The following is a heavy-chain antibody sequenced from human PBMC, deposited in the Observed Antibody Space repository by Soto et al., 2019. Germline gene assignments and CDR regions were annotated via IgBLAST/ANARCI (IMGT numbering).Heavy chain of an antibody. CDR1: GGSISSYY. J-gene: IGHJ5*02. CDR2: IYYSGST. D-gene: IGHD3-10*01. V-gene: IGHV4-59*08. CDR3: ARFYGVVWFGNNWFDP. Sequence: PSETLSLTCTVSGGSISSYYWSWIRQPPGKGLEWIGYIYYSGSTNYNPSLKSRVTISVDTSKNQFSLKLSSVTAADTAVYYCARFYGVVWFGNNWFDPWGQGTLVPVSS.